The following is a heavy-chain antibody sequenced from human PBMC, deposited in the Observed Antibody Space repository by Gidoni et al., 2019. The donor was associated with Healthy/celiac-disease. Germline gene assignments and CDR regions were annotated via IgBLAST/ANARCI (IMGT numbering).Heavy chain of an antibody. CDR2: ISAYNGNT. CDR3: ASTKIRSRADSSGREGAFDI. J-gene: IGHJ3*02. Sequence: QVQLVQSGAEVKKPGASVKVSCKASGYTFTSYGISWVRQAPGQGLEWMGWISAYNGNTNYAQKLQGRVTMTTDTSTSTAYMELRSLRSDDTAVYYCASTKIRSRADSSGREGAFDIWGQGTMVTVSS. V-gene: IGHV1-18*01. CDR1: GYTFTSYG. D-gene: IGHD3-22*01.